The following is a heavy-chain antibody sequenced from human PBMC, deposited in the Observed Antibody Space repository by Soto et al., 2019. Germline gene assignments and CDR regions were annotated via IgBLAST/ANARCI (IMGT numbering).Heavy chain of an antibody. CDR1: GGSISVYY. CDR2: IYDSGSP. J-gene: IGHJ5*02. CDR3: ARGTTTYSSSA. Sequence: SETLSLTCTISGGSISVYYWSWIRQSPGQGLEWIGYIYDSGSPYYNPSLKTRVTISADTSKNQISLKLTSATAADTAVYYCARGTTTYSSSAWGQGTLVTVSS. D-gene: IGHD6-6*01. V-gene: IGHV4-59*01.